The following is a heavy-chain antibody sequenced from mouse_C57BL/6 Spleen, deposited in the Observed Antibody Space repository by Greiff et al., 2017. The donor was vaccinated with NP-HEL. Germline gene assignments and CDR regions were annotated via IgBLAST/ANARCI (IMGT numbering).Heavy chain of an antibody. J-gene: IGHJ4*01. V-gene: IGHV1-59*01. CDR2: IDPSDSYT. CDR1: GYTFTSYW. Sequence: QVQLQQSGAELVRPGTSVKLSCKASGYTFTSYWMHWVKQRPGQGLEWIGVIDPSDSYTNYNQKFKGKATLTVDTSSSTAYMQLSSLTSEDSAVYYCARRVLRSLYAMDYWGQGTSVTVSS. D-gene: IGHD1-1*01. CDR3: ARRVLRSLYAMDY.